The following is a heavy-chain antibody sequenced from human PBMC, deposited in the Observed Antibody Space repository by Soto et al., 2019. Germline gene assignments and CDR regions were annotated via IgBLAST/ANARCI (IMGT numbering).Heavy chain of an antibody. D-gene: IGHD3-22*01. Sequence: SVKVSCKASGGTFSSYAISRVRQAPGQGLEWMGGIIPIFGTANYAQKFQGRVTITADESTSTAYMELSSLRSEDTAVYYCARPRRGYYYDSSGYNHFDYWGQGTLVTVSS. CDR2: IIPIFGTA. CDR3: ARPRRGYYYDSSGYNHFDY. V-gene: IGHV1-69*13. CDR1: GGTFSSYA. J-gene: IGHJ4*02.